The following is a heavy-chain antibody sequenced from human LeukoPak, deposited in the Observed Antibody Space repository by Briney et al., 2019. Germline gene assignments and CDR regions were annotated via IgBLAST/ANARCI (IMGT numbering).Heavy chain of an antibody. CDR1: GGSISSGGYS. V-gene: IGHV4-30-2*01. J-gene: IGHJ4*02. CDR3: ARGVYSYGRPLDY. Sequence: SSETLSLTCAVSGGSISSGGYSWSWIRQPPGKGLEWIGYIYHSGSTYYNPSLKSRVTISVDRSKNQFSLKLSSVTAADTAVYYCARGVYSYGRPLDYWGQGTLVTVSS. CDR2: IYHSGST. D-gene: IGHD5-18*01.